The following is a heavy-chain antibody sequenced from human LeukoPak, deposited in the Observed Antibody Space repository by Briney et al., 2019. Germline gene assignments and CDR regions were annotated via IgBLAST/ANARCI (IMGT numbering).Heavy chain of an antibody. J-gene: IGHJ4*02. Sequence: PGGSLRLSCTASGFTFSNYDMHWVRDATGKGLEWVSSINTAGDTFYPGSVKGRFTISRENAKNSLYLQMNSLTAGDTAVYYCARENTPVTGGFDYWGQGILVTVSS. V-gene: IGHV3-13*01. CDR1: GFTFSNYD. CDR3: ARENTPVTGGFDY. D-gene: IGHD3-16*01. CDR2: INTAGDT.